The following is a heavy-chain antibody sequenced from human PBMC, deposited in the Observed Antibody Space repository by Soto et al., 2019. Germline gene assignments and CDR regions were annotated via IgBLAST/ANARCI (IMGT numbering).Heavy chain of an antibody. Sequence: GGSLRLSCAASGFTFSSYSMNWVRQAPGKGLEWVSYISSSSSTIYYADSVKGRFTISRDNAKNSLYLQMNSLRAEDTAVYYCARDLAAAGTSLRPNWFDPWGQGTLVTVSS. J-gene: IGHJ5*02. D-gene: IGHD6-13*01. CDR3: ARDLAAAGTSLRPNWFDP. V-gene: IGHV3-48*01. CDR2: ISSSSSTI. CDR1: GFTFSSYS.